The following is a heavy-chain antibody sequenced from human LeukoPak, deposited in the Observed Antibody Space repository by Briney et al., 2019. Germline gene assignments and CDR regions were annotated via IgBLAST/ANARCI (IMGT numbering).Heavy chain of an antibody. Sequence: SVKVSCKASGGTFSSYAISWVRQAPGQGLEWMGGIIPIFGTANYAQKFHGRVTITADKSTSTAYMELSSLKSEDTAVYYCARDSMSTFDYWGQGTLVTVSS. D-gene: IGHD2/OR15-2a*01. CDR1: GGTFSSYA. CDR2: IIPIFGTA. V-gene: IGHV1-69*06. CDR3: ARDSMSTFDY. J-gene: IGHJ4*02.